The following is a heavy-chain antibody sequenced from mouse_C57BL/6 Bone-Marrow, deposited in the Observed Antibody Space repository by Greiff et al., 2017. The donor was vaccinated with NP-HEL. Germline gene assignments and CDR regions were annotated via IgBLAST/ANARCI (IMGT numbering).Heavy chain of an antibody. Sequence: EVQVVESGEGLVKPGGSLKLSCAASGFTFSSYAMSWVRQTPEKRLEWVAYISSGGDYIYYADTVKGRFTISRDNARNTLYLQMSSLKSEDTAMYYCTRDYPYYAMDYWGQGTSVTVSS. D-gene: IGHD5-5*01. CDR1: GFTFSSYA. J-gene: IGHJ4*01. CDR2: ISSGGDYI. CDR3: TRDYPYYAMDY. V-gene: IGHV5-9-1*02.